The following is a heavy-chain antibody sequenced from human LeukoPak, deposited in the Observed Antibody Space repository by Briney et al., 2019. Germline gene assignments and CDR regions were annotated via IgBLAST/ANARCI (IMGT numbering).Heavy chain of an antibody. CDR1: GFTFSSYA. D-gene: IGHD1-26*01. CDR3: ARERSCGSYSHYYYYGMDV. CDR2: ISYDGSNK. V-gene: IGHV3-30-3*01. Sequence: GGSLRLSCVASGFTFSSYAMHWVRQAPGKGLEWVAVISYDGSNKYYADSVKGRFTISRDNSKNTLYLQMNSLRAEDTAVYYCARERSCGSYSHYYYYGMDVWGQGTTVTVSS. J-gene: IGHJ6*02.